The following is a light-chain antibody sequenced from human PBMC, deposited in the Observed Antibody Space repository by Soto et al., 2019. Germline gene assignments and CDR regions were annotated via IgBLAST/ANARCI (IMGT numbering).Light chain of an antibody. CDR1: SSDVGGYNY. V-gene: IGLV2-14*01. Sequence: QSVLTQPASVSGSPGQSITISCTGTSSDVGGYNYVSWYQQHPGKAPKLMLYEVSNRPSGVSNRFSGSKSGNTASLTISGLQAEDDAAYYCSSHTSGTTYVFGSGTKLTFL. CDR2: EVS. CDR3: SSHTSGTTYV. J-gene: IGLJ1*01.